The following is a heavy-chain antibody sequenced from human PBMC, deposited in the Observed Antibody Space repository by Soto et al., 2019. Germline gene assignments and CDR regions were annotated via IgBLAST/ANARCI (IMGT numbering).Heavy chain of an antibody. CDR3: AQIWSGDRNYYYYGMDV. Sequence: SVKVSCKASGGTFSSYAISWVRQAPGQGLEWMGGIIPIFGTANYAQKFQGRVTITADESTSTAYMELSSLRSEDTAVYYCAQIWSGDRNYYYYGMDVWGQGTTVTVSS. D-gene: IGHD3-3*01. CDR1: GGTFSSYA. J-gene: IGHJ6*02. CDR2: IIPIFGTA. V-gene: IGHV1-69*13.